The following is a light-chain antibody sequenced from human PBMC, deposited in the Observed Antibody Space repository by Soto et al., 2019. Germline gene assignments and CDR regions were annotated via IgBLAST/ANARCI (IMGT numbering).Light chain of an antibody. Sequence: QSALTQPASVSGSPGQSVTIACTGASSDVGAYEHVSWYQQHPGRAPKLILYDVNNRPSGVSNHFSGSKSGNTASLVISGLQANDEADYYCSSYSTTNILVFGSGTKVTVL. V-gene: IGLV2-14*03. CDR3: SSYSTTNILV. CDR1: SSDVGAYEH. J-gene: IGLJ1*01. CDR2: DVN.